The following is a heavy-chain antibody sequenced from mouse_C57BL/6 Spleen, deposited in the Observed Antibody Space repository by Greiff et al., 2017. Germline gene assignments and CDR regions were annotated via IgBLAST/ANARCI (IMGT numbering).Heavy chain of an antibody. V-gene: IGHV3-6*01. CDR1: GYSITSGYY. CDR3: ARDEGFAY. J-gene: IGHJ3*01. Sequence: EVQRVESGPGLVKPSQSLSLTCSVTGYSITSGYYWNWIRQFPGNKLEWMGYISYDGSNNYNPSLKNRISITRDTSKNQFFLKLNSVTTEDTATYYCARDEGFAYWGQGTLVTVSA. CDR2: ISYDGSN.